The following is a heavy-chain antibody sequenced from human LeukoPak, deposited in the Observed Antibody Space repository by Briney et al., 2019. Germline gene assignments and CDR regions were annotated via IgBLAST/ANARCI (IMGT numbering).Heavy chain of an antibody. Sequence: GGSLRLSCAASGFTFDRFTIHWVRQTPGKGLEWVSLINRRGHTFYADSVKGRFTISRDNAKNSLYLQMNSLRAEDTAVYYCAREGDIVVVPAAMNAFDIWGQGTMVTVSS. CDR3: AREGDIVVVPAAMNAFDI. CDR1: GFTFDRFT. V-gene: IGHV3-43*01. CDR2: INRRGHT. J-gene: IGHJ3*02. D-gene: IGHD2-2*01.